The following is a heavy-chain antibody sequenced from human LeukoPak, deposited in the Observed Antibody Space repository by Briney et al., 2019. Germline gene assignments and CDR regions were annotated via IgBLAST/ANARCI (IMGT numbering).Heavy chain of an antibody. CDR2: IYYSGST. V-gene: IGHV4-59*01. CDR1: GGSISSYY. Sequence: SETLSLTCTVSGGSISSYYWSWIRQPPGKGLEWIGYIYYSGSTNYNPSLKSRVTISVDTSKNQFSLKLSSVTAADTAVYYCARDRSGYSYGYRYNWFDPWGQGTLVTASS. D-gene: IGHD5-18*01. CDR3: ARDRSGYSYGYRYNWFDP. J-gene: IGHJ5*02.